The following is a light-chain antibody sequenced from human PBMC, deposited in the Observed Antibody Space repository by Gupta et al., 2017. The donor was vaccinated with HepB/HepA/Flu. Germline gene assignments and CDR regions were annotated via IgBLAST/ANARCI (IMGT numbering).Light chain of an antibody. CDR1: QDISKY. CDR3: QQEDTLPLT. CDR2: DAS. J-gene: IGKJ4*01. Sequence: DIQMTQSPSSLSASVGGRVTVTCQASQDISKYLNWYLQKPGKALKLLIYDASNVETGVPSRFSGSGSGTEFTFTISSRQPEDRATYYCQQEDTLPLTFGGGTKVETK. V-gene: IGKV1-33*01.